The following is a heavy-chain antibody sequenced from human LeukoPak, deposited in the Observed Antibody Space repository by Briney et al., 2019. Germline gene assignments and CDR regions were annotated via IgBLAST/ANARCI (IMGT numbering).Heavy chain of an antibody. V-gene: IGHV1-8*01. CDR2: MNPNSGNT. CDR1: GYTFTSYD. Sequence: ASVKVSCKASGYTFTSYDINWVRQATGQGLEWRGWMNPNSGNTGYAQKFQGRVTMTRNTSISTAYMELSSLRSEDTAVYYCARGRVAAAGPYFDYWGQGTLVTVSS. J-gene: IGHJ4*02. D-gene: IGHD6-13*01. CDR3: ARGRVAAAGPYFDY.